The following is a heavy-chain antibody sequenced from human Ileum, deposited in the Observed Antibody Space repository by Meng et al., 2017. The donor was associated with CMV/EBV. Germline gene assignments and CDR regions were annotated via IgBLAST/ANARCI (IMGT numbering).Heavy chain of an antibody. J-gene: IGHJ4*02. CDR1: AFTFSNYD. CDR3: VKAGPSRGYGDYHGS. Sequence: QLVESGGDVVQPGGALRLSRAASAFTFSNYDMHWVRQAPGKGLEWVAFLRFDGTKGRITISRDNSKNTLYLQMNSLRVEDSVLYYCVKAGPSRGYGDYHGSWGLGTLVTVSS. V-gene: IGHV3-30*02. CDR2: LRFDGT. D-gene: IGHD4-17*01.